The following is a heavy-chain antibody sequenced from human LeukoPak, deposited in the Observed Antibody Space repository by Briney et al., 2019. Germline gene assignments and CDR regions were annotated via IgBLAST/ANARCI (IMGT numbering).Heavy chain of an antibody. CDR1: GYTFTSYY. CDR3: ARTYSGSYLYDAFDI. D-gene: IGHD1-26*01. CDR2: INPSGGST. V-gene: IGHV1-46*01. J-gene: IGHJ3*02. Sequence: ASVKVSCKASGYTFTSYYMHWVRQAPGQGLEWMGIINPSGGSTSYAQKFQGRVTMTRDMSTSTVYMELSSLGSEDTAVYYCARTYSGSYLYDAFDIWGQGTMVTVSS.